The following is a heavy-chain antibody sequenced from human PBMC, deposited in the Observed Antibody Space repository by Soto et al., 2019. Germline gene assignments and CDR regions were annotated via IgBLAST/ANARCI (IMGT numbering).Heavy chain of an antibody. J-gene: IGHJ4*02. CDR2: IWYDGSNK. V-gene: IGHV3-33*01. Sequence: QVQLVESGGGVVQPGRSLRLSCAASGFTFSSYGMHWVRQAPGKGLEWVAVIWYDGSNKYYADSVKGRFTISRDNSKNTLYLQMNSLRAEDTAVYYCARAAPTEGSYYFDYWGQGTLFTVSS. D-gene: IGHD4-17*01. CDR3: ARAAPTEGSYYFDY. CDR1: GFTFSSYG.